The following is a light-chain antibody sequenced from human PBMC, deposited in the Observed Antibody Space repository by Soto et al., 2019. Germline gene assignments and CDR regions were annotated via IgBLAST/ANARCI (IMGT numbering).Light chain of an antibody. Sequence: EIVLTQSPGTLSLSSGEGATLSCRASQSVADSNLAWYQHKPGQPPRLLIYGASSRATGIPDRFSGSGSGTDFTLTINRLEPEDFAVYYCQQYGGSPWTFGQGTKWIS. J-gene: IGKJ1*01. CDR3: QQYGGSPWT. CDR1: QSVADSN. V-gene: IGKV3-20*01. CDR2: GAS.